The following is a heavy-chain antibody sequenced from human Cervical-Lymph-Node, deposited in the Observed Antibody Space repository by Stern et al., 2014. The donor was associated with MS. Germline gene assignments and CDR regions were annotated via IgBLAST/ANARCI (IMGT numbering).Heavy chain of an antibody. CDR2: IIRSIGTA. D-gene: IGHD3-10*01. CDR1: GGTFSSSD. Sequence: VQLVQSGAEVKKPGSSVKVSCRASGGTFSSSDISWVRQAPGQGLEWIGGIIRSIGTANYAKKYQGRITITADESTSTAYMELSSLRSEDTATYYCALGGFGHYFEYWGQGTLVTVSS. CDR3: ALGGFGHYFEY. J-gene: IGHJ4*02. V-gene: IGHV1-69*01.